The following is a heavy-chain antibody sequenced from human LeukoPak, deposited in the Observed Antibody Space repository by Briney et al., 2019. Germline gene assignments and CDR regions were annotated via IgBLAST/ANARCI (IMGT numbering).Heavy chain of an antibody. CDR1: GGSINSRSYY. V-gene: IGHV4-39*01. Sequence: SETLSLTCTVSGGSINSRSYYWGWIRQPPGKGLEWIGSFYYGGSTYYNPSLKSRVTILVDTSENQFSLRLSSVTAADTAVYVCASLGDYDSGSGGYWGQGTLVTVSS. D-gene: IGHD3-10*01. J-gene: IGHJ4*02. CDR3: ASLGDYDSGSGGY. CDR2: FYYGGST.